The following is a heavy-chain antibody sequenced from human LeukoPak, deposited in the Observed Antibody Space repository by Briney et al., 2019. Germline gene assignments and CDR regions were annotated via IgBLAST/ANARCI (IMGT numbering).Heavy chain of an antibody. CDR1: GFTFSSYV. CDR2: IRDDGSNK. J-gene: IGHJ5*02. D-gene: IGHD6-6*01. Sequence: GGCLRLSCAAPGFTFSSYVMHRVRQAPGKGLGWVAFIRDDGSNKYYADSVKGRFTISRDNSKKTLCLQMNSLRAEDTAVYYCAKDARPVSYNWFDPWGQGTLVTVSS. CDR3: AKDARPVSYNWFDP. V-gene: IGHV3-30*02.